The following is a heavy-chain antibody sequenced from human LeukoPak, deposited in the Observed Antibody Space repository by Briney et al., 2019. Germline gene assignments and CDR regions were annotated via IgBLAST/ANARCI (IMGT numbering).Heavy chain of an antibody. CDR2: IRYDGSNK. J-gene: IGHJ4*02. Sequence: PGGSLRLSCAASGFTFSSYGMHWVRQAPGKGLEWVAFIRYDGSNKYYADSVKGRFTISRDNAKNSLYLQMNSLRAEDTAVYYCARARITMVRGPSASDYWGQGTLVTVSS. D-gene: IGHD3-10*01. V-gene: IGHV3-30*02. CDR1: GFTFSSYG. CDR3: ARARITMVRGPSASDY.